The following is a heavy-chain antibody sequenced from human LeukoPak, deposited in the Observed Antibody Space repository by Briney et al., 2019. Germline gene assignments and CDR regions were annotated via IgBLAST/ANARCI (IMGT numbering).Heavy chain of an antibody. CDR2: INPNSGDT. V-gene: IGHV1-2*02. CDR1: GYTFTDYY. D-gene: IGHD4-17*01. CDR3: ASSLDYGLEDY. J-gene: IGHJ4*02. Sequence: ASVKVSCKASGYTFTDYYMHWVRQAPGQGFEWMGWINPNSGDTNYAQKFQGRVTMTRDTSISTAHMELSRLRSDDTAVYYCASSLDYGLEDYWGQGTLVTVSS.